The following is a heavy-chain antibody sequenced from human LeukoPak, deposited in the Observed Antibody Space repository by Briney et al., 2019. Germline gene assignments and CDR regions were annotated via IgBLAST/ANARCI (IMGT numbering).Heavy chain of an antibody. Sequence: GGSLRLSCAASGFTFSSYWMSWVRQAPGKGLEWVANIKQDGSEKYYVDSVKGRFTISRDNAKDSLYLQMNSLRAEDTAVYYCARAGDYYDSNPRELGYWGQGTLVTVSS. CDR3: ARAGDYYDSNPRELGY. V-gene: IGHV3-7*01. CDR1: GFTFSSYW. J-gene: IGHJ4*02. CDR2: IKQDGSEK. D-gene: IGHD3-22*01.